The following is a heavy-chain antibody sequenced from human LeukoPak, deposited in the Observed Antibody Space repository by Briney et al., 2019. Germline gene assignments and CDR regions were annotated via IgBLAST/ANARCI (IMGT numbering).Heavy chain of an antibody. CDR2: ISSSGDII. CDR3: ATSAMVRGDDAFDI. D-gene: IGHD3-10*01. Sequence: GGSQRLSCAASGFTFSDYFMSWIRQAPGKGLEWVSYISSSGDIIYYADSVKGRFTISRDNARNSLYLQMSSLRAEDTAVYYCATSAMVRGDDAFDIWGQGTMVTVSS. CDR1: GFTFSDYF. V-gene: IGHV3-11*01. J-gene: IGHJ3*02.